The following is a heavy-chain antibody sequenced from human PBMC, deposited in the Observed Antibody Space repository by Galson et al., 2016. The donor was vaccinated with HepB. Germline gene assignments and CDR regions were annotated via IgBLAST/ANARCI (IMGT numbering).Heavy chain of an antibody. CDR1: GISFRNVW. D-gene: IGHD5-12*01. CDR3: TTWVPIVATIKDY. CDR2: IKSTTHGGTT. V-gene: IGHV3-15*01. Sequence: SLRLSCAASGISFRNVWMSWVRQAPGRGLEWVGRIKSTTHGGTTDYAAPVKGRFTISRDGSKNTVYLQMNSLETEDTAVYYCTTWVPIVATIKDYWGQGTLVTVSS. J-gene: IGHJ4*02.